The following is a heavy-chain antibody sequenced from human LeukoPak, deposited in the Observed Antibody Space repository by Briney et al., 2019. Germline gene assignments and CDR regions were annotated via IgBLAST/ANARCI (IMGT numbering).Heavy chain of an antibody. J-gene: IGHJ6*04. CDR3: AADRSHPRYSYGTHYYGMDV. Sequence: SVKVSFKASGFTFTNSAVQWVRQARGQRLEWIGWIVVGSGNTNYAQKFQERVTITRDMSTSTAYMELSSLRSEDTAVYYCAADRSHPRYSYGTHYYGMDVWGKGTTVTVSS. CDR1: GFTFTNSA. D-gene: IGHD5-18*01. V-gene: IGHV1-58*01. CDR2: IVVGSGNT.